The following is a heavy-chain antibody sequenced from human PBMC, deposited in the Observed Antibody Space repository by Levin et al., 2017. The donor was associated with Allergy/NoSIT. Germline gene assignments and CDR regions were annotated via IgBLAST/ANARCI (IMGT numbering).Heavy chain of an antibody. CDR3: ARGSDILTGHYLFDY. CDR1: GFTVSSHY. Sequence: GESLKISCAASGFTVSSHYMSWVRQAPGKGLEWVSVIYSGGSTYYADSVKGRFTISRDNSKNTLYLQMNSLRAEDTAVYYCARGSDILTGHYLFDYWGQGTRVTVSS. J-gene: IGHJ4*02. V-gene: IGHV3-53*01. D-gene: IGHD3-9*01. CDR2: IYSGGST.